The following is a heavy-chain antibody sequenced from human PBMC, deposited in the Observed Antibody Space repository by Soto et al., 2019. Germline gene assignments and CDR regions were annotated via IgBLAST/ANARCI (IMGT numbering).Heavy chain of an antibody. CDR2: IYSGGAT. Sequence: EVQLVESGGGLVQPGGSLRLSCAASGFTVSNNYMRWVRQAPGKGLEWVSLIYSGGATYYADSVKGRFTISKDNSKNTLSMQMNSLRAEDTAVYYCARDGTSSWVGGQGIRVSVSS. V-gene: IGHV3-66*01. D-gene: IGHD2-2*01. J-gene: IGHJ4*02. CDR3: ARDGTSSWV. CDR1: GFTVSNNY.